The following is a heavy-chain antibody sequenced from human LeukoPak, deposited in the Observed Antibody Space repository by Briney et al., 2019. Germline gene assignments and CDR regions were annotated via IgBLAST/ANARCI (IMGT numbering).Heavy chain of an antibody. D-gene: IGHD3-10*01. CDR2: MNPNSGNT. CDR1: GYTFTSYD. J-gene: IGHJ4*02. CDR3: ARGAEYYGSGSYGEIDY. Sequence: ASVKFSCKASGYTFTSYDINWVRQATGQGLEWMGWMNPNSGNTGYARKFQGRVTMTRNTSISTAYMELSSLRSEDTAVYYCARGAEYYGSGSYGEIDYWGQGTLVTVSS. V-gene: IGHV1-8*01.